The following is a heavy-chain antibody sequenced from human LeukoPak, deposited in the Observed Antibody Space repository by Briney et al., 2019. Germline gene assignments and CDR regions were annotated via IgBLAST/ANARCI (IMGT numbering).Heavy chain of an antibody. J-gene: IGHJ4*02. V-gene: IGHV4-4*02. CDR3: AQSKVGATTPLAY. CDR1: GGSISSSNW. CDR2: IYHSGST. D-gene: IGHD1-26*01. Sequence: PSGTLSLTCAVSGGSISSSNWWSWVRQPPGKGLEWIGEIYHSGSTNYNPSLKSRVTISVDKSKNQFSLKLSSVTAADTAVYYCAQSKVGATTPLAYWGQGTLVTVSS.